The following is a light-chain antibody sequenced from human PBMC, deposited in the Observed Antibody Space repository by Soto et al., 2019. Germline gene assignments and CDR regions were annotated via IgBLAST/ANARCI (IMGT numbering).Light chain of an antibody. Sequence: QSVLTQPPSVSAAPGQKVTISCSGSSANIGDNYVSWYQQLPGTAPKLLMYDNDNRPSGIADRFSGSNSGTSTTLCITGLQTGAEADYYCGTWDSTGSAGVFGGGTKLTVL. CDR2: DND. V-gene: IGLV1-51*01. CDR3: GTWDSTGSAGV. CDR1: SANIGDNY. J-gene: IGLJ2*01.